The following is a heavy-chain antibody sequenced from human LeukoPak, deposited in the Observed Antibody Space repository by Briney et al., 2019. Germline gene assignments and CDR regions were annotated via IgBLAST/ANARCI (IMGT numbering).Heavy chain of an antibody. J-gene: IGHJ1*01. Sequence: GGSLRLSCAASGFTFSQYWMHWVRQVPGKGLVWVSLINGDGSTTNYADFVKGRFTISRDNAKNTLSLQVNSLRAEDTAVYCCATGNYYDSRGYYTFGYWGQGTLVTVSS. CDR3: ATGNYYDSRGYYTFGY. D-gene: IGHD3-22*01. V-gene: IGHV3-74*01. CDR1: GFTFSQYW. CDR2: INGDGSTT.